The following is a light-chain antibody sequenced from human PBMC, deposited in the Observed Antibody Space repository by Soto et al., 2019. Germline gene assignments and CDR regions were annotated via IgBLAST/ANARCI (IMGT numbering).Light chain of an antibody. CDR2: VAS. CDR3: HRYNHWPPWT. J-gene: IGKJ1*01. V-gene: IGKV3-15*01. Sequence: EIVMTQSPATLSVSPGERATLSCRASQSVSSNLAWYQQKPGQAPRLLIYVASTRATGIPARFIGSGSGTEFTLTVSSLRSEDFAVYYCHRYNHWPPWTFGQGTKVEIK. CDR1: QSVSSN.